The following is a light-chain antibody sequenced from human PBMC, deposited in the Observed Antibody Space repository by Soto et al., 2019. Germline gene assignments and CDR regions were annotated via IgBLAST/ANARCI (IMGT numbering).Light chain of an antibody. V-gene: IGKV1-5*01. CDR1: QSISAW. J-gene: IGKJ1*01. Sequence: VGDRVTITCRASQSISAWLAWYQQKPGEAPTLLIYDASSLESGVPSRFSGSGSGTDFTLTISSLHPDDFATYYCQQYNSYSPTFGQGTKVDI. CDR2: DAS. CDR3: QQYNSYSPT.